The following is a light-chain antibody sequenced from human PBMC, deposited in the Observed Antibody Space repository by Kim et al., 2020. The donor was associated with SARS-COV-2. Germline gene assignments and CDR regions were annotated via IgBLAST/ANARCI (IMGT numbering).Light chain of an antibody. CDR3: QSTDSSGTYVV. J-gene: IGLJ2*01. CDR2: KDS. V-gene: IGLV3-25*03. CDR1: ALPKQY. Sequence: SYELTQPPSVSVSPGQTARITCSGDALPKQYAYWYQQKPGQAPALVIHKDSERPSGIPERFSGSSSGTTVTLTISGVQAEDEADYYCQSTDSSGTYVVFGGGTQLTVL.